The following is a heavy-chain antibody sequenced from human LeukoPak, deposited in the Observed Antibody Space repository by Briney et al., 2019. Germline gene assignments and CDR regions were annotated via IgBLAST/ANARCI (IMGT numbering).Heavy chain of an antibody. D-gene: IGHD5-18*01. V-gene: IGHV3-21*01. Sequence: PGGSLRLSCAASGFTFSSYSMNWVRQAPGKGLEWVSSISSSSSYIYYADSVKGRFTISRDNAKNSLYLQMNSLRAEDTAVYYCARDSIGYSYGTGYWGQGTLVTASS. CDR3: ARDSIGYSYGTGY. J-gene: IGHJ4*02. CDR2: ISSSSSYI. CDR1: GFTFSSYS.